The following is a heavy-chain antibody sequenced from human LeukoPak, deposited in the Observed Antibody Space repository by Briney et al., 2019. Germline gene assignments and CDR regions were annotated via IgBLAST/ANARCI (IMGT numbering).Heavy chain of an antibody. V-gene: IGHV3-74*01. CDR3: AGDRMALGDY. CDR2: INSDGSIT. Sequence: PGGSLRLSCAASGFTFSTYWMHWVRQAPGKGLVWVSRINSDGSITGYADSVKGRFTISRDNAKNTLYLQMNSLRAEDAAVYYCAGDRMALGDYWGQGTLVTVSS. CDR1: GFTFSTYW. J-gene: IGHJ4*02. D-gene: IGHD7-27*01.